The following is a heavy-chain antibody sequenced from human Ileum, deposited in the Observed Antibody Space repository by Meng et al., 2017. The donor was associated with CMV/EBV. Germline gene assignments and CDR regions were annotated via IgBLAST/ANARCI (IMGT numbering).Heavy chain of an antibody. CDR1: GFTFTTYA. CDR3: AKDSRNWPFDY. CDR2: ISYGGDST. J-gene: IGHJ4*02. D-gene: IGHD1-1*01. Sequence: GGSLRLSCIASGFTFTTYAMDWVRQAPGKGLEWVSYISYGGDSTYYADSVKGRFTISRDNSKNILYLQMNSLRADDTAVYYCAKDSRNWPFDYWGQGALVTVSS. V-gene: IGHV3-23*01.